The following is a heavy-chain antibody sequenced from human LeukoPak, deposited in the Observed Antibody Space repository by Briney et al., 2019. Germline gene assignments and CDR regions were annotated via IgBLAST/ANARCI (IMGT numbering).Heavy chain of an antibody. Sequence: SGPTLGKPTQTLTLTCTFSGFSLSTSGVGVGWIRQAPGKALEWLAPIYWDDDKSYSPALKSRRTITKDTSKNQMVLTMTNMHPVDTATYYCSHTYTAMVYNWFDPWGQGTLVTVSS. D-gene: IGHD5-18*01. V-gene: IGHV2-5*02. J-gene: IGHJ5*02. CDR1: GFSLSTSGVG. CDR2: IYWDDDK. CDR3: SHTYTAMVYNWFDP.